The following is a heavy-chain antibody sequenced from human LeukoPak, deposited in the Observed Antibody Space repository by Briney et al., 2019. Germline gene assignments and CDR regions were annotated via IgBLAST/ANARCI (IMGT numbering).Heavy chain of an antibody. Sequence: ASVKVSCKASGYTFTSYGISWVRQAPGQGLEWMGWISAYNGNTNYAQKLQGRVTMTTDTSTSTAYMELRSLRSDDTAVYYCARDLSPLDDILTGYSYGFDPWGQGTLVTVSS. V-gene: IGHV1-18*01. CDR2: ISAYNGNT. J-gene: IGHJ5*02. D-gene: IGHD3-9*01. CDR3: ARDLSPLDDILTGYSYGFDP. CDR1: GYTFTSYG.